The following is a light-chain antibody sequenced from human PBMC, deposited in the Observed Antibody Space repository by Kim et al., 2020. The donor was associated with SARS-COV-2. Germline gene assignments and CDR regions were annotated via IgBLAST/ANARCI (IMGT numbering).Light chain of an antibody. CDR3: QQYDRPPYT. J-gene: IGKJ2*01. V-gene: IGKV3-20*01. Sequence: SPGDRAPLSCRASQSVASNHLAWFQQKPGQAPRLLIYGTSSRAPAIPDRFSASGSGTDFTLTISRLEPEDFAIYYCQQYDRPPYTFGQGTKLEI. CDR2: GTS. CDR1: QSVASNH.